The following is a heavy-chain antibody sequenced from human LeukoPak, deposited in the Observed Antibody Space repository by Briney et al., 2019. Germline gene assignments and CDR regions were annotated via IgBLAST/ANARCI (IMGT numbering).Heavy chain of an antibody. J-gene: IGHJ4*02. V-gene: IGHV1-2*02. Sequence: GASVKVSCKASGYTFSGYYMHWVRQAPGQGLEWMGWINPNSGGTNYAQKFQGRVTMTRDTSISTAYMELSRLRSDDTAVYYCARHVTWEQQLIGLDYWGQGTLVTVSS. D-gene: IGHD6-13*01. CDR3: ARHVTWEQQLIGLDY. CDR1: GYTFSGYY. CDR2: INPNSGGT.